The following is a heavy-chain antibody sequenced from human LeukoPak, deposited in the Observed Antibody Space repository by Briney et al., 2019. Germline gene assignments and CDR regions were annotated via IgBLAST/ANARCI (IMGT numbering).Heavy chain of an antibody. Sequence: SETVSLICTVSGDSSSTYYWSCIRQPPGRGLEWIGYIHYSGSTNYNPSLNSRVIVSVDTSKNHLSLKLNSVTAADTAVYYCASPGIVAAGTDRGFDYWGQGALVTVSS. J-gene: IGHJ4*02. CDR1: GDSSSTYY. CDR2: IHYSGST. V-gene: IGHV4-59*01. D-gene: IGHD6-13*01. CDR3: ASPGIVAAGTDRGFDY.